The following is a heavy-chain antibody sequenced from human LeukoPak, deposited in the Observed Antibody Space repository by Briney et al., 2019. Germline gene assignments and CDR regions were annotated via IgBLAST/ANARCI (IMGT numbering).Heavy chain of an antibody. CDR3: ATKYYFDS. V-gene: IGHV3-53*01. Sequence: GGSLRLSCAASGFIFSDYSMSWVRQAPGKGLEWVSVIYSGGTTYYTDSVKGRFTISRDNSRNTVYLQMNSLRAEDTAVYYCATKYYFDSWGQGTLVTVSS. CDR1: GFIFSDYS. CDR2: IYSGGTT. J-gene: IGHJ4*02.